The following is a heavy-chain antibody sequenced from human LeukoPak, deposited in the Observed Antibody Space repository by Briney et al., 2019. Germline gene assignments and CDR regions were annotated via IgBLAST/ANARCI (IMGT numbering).Heavy chain of an antibody. CDR3: ARGQWQIDY. D-gene: IGHD6-19*01. J-gene: IGHJ4*02. Sequence: SDTLSLTCTVSGVSISHYYWTWIRQPAGGGLEWIGRIDTSGSTNYNPSLESRVTMSSDTSNNQFSLNLMSVAAADTAVYYCARGQWQIDYWGQGVLVTVSP. V-gene: IGHV4-4*07. CDR2: IDTSGST. CDR1: GVSISHYY.